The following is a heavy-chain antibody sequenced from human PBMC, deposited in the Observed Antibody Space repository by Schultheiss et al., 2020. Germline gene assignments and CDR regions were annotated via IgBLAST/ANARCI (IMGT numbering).Heavy chain of an antibody. V-gene: IGHV3-23*01. Sequence: GGSLRLSCAASGFTFSDYGMHWVRQAPGKGLEWVSAISGSGGSTYYADSVKGRFTISRDNSKNTLYLQMNSLRAEDTAVYYCAKAPTAQPFDYWGQGTLVTVSS. CDR1: GFTFSDYG. CDR3: AKAPTAQPFDY. J-gene: IGHJ4*02. CDR2: ISGSGGST. D-gene: IGHD4-17*01.